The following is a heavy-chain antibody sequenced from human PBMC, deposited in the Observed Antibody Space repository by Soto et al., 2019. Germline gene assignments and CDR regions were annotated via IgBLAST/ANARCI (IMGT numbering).Heavy chain of an antibody. J-gene: IGHJ6*02. CDR2: IVPIFGTT. CDR3: ARPANIAGRPGDHFYYYVMDV. Sequence: QAQLMQSGTEVKKPGSSVKVSCKASEGSFNNYAISWVRQAPGQGLEWMGVIVPIFGTTKYAQKYHGKFTLTADASSATAFMELTSLRSEDTAVYYCARPANIAGRPGDHFYYYVMDVWGQGTTIIVS. V-gene: IGHV1-69*01. D-gene: IGHD1-26*01. CDR1: EGSFNNYA.